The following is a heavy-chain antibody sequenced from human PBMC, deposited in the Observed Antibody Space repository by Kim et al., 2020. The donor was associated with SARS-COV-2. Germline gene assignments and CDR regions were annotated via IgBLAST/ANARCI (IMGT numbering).Heavy chain of an antibody. Sequence: NISYADTRKGRFTSSRDNAKNSLYLQMNGLRAEDTAIYSCAISHMGFDYWGQGTLVTVSS. J-gene: IGHJ4*02. CDR3: AISHMGFDY. V-gene: IGHV3-21*01. CDR2: NI.